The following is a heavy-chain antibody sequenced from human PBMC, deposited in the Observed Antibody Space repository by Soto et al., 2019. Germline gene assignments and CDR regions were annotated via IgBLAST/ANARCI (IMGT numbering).Heavy chain of an antibody. Sequence: QVQLVQSGAEVKKPGSSVKVSCKASGGTFSSYAISWVRQAPGRGLEWMGGIIPIFGTANYAQKFQGRVTITADESTSTAYMELSSLRSEDTAVYYCARDGGVVVPAAKGYYYGMDVWGQGTTVTVSS. CDR3: ARDGGVVVPAAKGYYYGMDV. CDR1: GGTFSSYA. J-gene: IGHJ6*02. V-gene: IGHV1-69*01. CDR2: IIPIFGTA. D-gene: IGHD2-2*01.